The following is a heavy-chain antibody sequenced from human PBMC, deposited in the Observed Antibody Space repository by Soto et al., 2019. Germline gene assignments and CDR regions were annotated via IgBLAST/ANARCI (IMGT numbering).Heavy chain of an antibody. V-gene: IGHV3-21*01. CDR3: ASPRDYCVSNTNCFIAFDI. CDR2: IGHRGTYI. CDR1: GFTFGDYI. D-gene: IGHD2-2*01. J-gene: IGHJ3*02. Sequence: AQLVESGGSLVKPGDSLRLSCAASGFTFGDYIMNWVRQAPGRGLEWVASIGHRGTYIFYADSVKGRFTISRDNAKDSLFLQMNSLRVEDTAMYYCASPRDYCVSNTNCFIAFDIWGQGTGVTVSS.